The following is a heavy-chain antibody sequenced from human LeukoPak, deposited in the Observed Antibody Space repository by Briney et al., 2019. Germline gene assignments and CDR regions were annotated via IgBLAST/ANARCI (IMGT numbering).Heavy chain of an antibody. CDR2: IYTSGST. Sequence: SETLSLTCTVSGGSFSSNYWSWIRQPAGKGLEWLGRIYTSGSTNYNPPLRGRVTMSVDTSKNQFSLKLSSLTAADTAVYYCARDRGSGGYFDYWGQGTLVTVSS. CDR1: GGSFSSNY. D-gene: IGHD3-16*01. CDR3: ARDRGSGGYFDY. V-gene: IGHV4-4*07. J-gene: IGHJ4*02.